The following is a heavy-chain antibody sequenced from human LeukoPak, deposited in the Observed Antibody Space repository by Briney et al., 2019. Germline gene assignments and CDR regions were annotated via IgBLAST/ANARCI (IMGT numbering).Heavy chain of an antibody. CDR1: GYTFTGYY. CDR2: INPNSGGT. CDR3: ATQGRARYCSGGSCYLLPFDY. Sequence: ASVKVSCKASGYTFTGYYMHWVRQAPGQGLEWMGWINPNSGGTNYAQKFQGRVTMARDTSISTAYMELSRLRSDDTAVYYCATQGRARYCSGGSCYLLPFDYWGQGTLVTVSS. D-gene: IGHD2-15*01. J-gene: IGHJ4*02. V-gene: IGHV1-2*02.